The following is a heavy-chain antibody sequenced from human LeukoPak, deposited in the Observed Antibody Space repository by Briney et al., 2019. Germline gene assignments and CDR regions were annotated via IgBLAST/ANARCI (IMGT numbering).Heavy chain of an antibody. V-gene: IGHV1-8*01. Sequence: ASVKVSCKASGYTFTSYDINWVRQATGQGPEWMGWMNPNSGNTGYAQKFQGRVTMTRNTSISTAYMELSSLRSEDTAVYYCARFPGDYGDSGGMDVWGQGTTVTVSS. CDR3: ARFPGDYGDSGGMDV. CDR1: GYTFTSYD. CDR2: MNPNSGNT. D-gene: IGHD4-17*01. J-gene: IGHJ6*02.